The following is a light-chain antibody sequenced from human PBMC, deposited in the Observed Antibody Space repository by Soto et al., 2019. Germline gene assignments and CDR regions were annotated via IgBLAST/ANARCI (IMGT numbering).Light chain of an antibody. V-gene: IGLV2-14*01. CDR3: CSHTTNNTYV. CDR2: EVN. J-gene: IGLJ1*01. Sequence: QSVLTQPASVSGSPGQSITISCTGTSNDVGGYNYVSWHQQHPGKAPKLMIYEVNNRPSGVSNRFSGSKSGNTASLSISGLQAEDEADYYCCSHTTNNTYVFGTGTKLTVL. CDR1: SNDVGGYNY.